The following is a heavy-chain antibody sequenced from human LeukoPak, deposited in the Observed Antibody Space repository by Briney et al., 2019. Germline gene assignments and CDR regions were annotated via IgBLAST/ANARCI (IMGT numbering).Heavy chain of an antibody. CDR3: ARGSYYNPDAFDI. J-gene: IGHJ3*02. CDR1: GGSISSYY. CDR2: IYYSGST. Sequence: SETLSLTCTVSGGSISSYYWSWIRQPPGKGLEWIGYIYYSGSTNYNPSLKSRVTISVDTSKNQFSLKLSSVTAADTAVYYCARGSYYNPDAFDIWGQGTMVTVSS. D-gene: IGHD3-10*01. V-gene: IGHV4-59*12.